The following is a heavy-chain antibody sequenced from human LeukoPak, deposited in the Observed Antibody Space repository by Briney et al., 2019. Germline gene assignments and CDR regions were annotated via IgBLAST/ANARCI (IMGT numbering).Heavy chain of an antibody. Sequence: GGSLRLSCAASGFTFSSYAISWVRQAPGKGLQWVSVIYSGGRTNYADSVKGRFSMSRDKSNGTVYLQLNSLRTDDTAVYFCARVPFTASLGDYFDYWGQGALVTVSS. CDR2: IYSGGRT. D-gene: IGHD3-16*01. V-gene: IGHV3-66*01. CDR1: GFTFSSYA. J-gene: IGHJ4*02. CDR3: ARVPFTASLGDYFDY.